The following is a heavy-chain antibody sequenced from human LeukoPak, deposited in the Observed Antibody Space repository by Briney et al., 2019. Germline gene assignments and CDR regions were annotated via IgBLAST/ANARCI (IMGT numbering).Heavy chain of an antibody. CDR2: ISSSSSTI. J-gene: IGHJ4*02. CDR1: GFTVSSNY. CDR3: AREGYSSYWYSDY. V-gene: IGHV3-48*04. Sequence: GRSLRLSCAASGFTVSSNYMNWVRQAPGKGLEWVSYISSSSSTIYYADSVKGRFTISRDNAKNSLYLQMNSLRAEDTAVYYCAREGYSSYWYSDYWGQGTLVTVSS. D-gene: IGHD6-13*01.